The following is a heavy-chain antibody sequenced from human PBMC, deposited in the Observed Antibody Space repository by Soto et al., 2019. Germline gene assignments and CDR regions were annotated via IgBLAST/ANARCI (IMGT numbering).Heavy chain of an antibody. CDR2: IYYIGST. J-gene: IGHJ4*02. CDR3: ASGGSSLNFDS. D-gene: IGHD6-6*01. Sequence: SETLSLTCTVSGGSISSGGYYRNWIRQHPGKGLEWIGYIYYIGSTYYNPSLKSRVTISLDTSKNQFSLKLSSVTAEDTAVYYCASGGSSLNFDSWGQGTLVTVSS. CDR1: GGSISSGGYY. V-gene: IGHV4-31*03.